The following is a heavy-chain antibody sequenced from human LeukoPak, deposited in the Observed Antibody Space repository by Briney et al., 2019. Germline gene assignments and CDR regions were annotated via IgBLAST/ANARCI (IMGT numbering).Heavy chain of an antibody. J-gene: IGHJ5*02. V-gene: IGHV4-61*02. CDR1: GKSVSSSGYY. D-gene: IGHD6-19*01. Sequence: SETLSLTCTVSGKSVSSSGYYWSWIRQPAGKKLEWIGRIYSSGNTKYNPSLKSRVTMSVDTSKNQLSLKLSSVTAADTAVYYCAREDPVAGTDNWSDPWGQGTQVIVSS. CDR3: AREDPVAGTDNWSDP. CDR2: IYSSGNT.